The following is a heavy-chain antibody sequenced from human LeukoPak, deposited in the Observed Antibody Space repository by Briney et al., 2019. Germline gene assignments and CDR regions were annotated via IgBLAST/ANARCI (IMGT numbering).Heavy chain of an antibody. J-gene: IGHJ5*02. D-gene: IGHD6-19*01. V-gene: IGHV1-18*01. CDR3: AREHSSGWLFGP. CDR2: ISAYNGNT. Sequence: ASVKVSCKASGYTFTSYGISWVRQAPRQGLEWMGWISAYNGNTNYAQKLQGRVTMTTDTSTSTAYMELRSLRSDDTAVYYCAREHSSGWLFGPWGQGTLVTVSS. CDR1: GYTFTSYG.